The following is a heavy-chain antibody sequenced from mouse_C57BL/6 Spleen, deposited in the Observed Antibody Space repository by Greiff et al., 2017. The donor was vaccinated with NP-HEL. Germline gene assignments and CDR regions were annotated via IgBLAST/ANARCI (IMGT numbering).Heavy chain of an antibody. J-gene: IGHJ4*01. V-gene: IGHV5-17*01. Sequence: EVKVVESGGGLVKPGGSLKLSCAASGFTFSDYGMHWVRQAPEKGLEWVAYISSGSSTIYYADTVKGRFTISRDNAKNTLFLQMTSLRSEDTAMYYCARRYDGYYADYWGQGTSVTVSS. CDR3: ARRYDGYYADY. CDR2: ISSGSSTI. CDR1: GFTFSDYG. D-gene: IGHD2-3*01.